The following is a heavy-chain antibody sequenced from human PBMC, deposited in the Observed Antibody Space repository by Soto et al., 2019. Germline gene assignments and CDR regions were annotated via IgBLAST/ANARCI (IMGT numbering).Heavy chain of an antibody. J-gene: IGHJ6*02. CDR2: IYHSGST. Sequence: SGTLSLTWSVFCGSIRRRKWWSWVRQPPGKGLEWIGEIYHSGSTNYNPSLKSRVTISVDKSKNKFSLKLSSVTAADTAVYYCASRHYWSDAYYYYGMAVSGQGNTVT. CDR1: CGSIRRRKW. D-gene: IGHD2-15*01. CDR3: ASRHYWSDAYYYYGMAV. V-gene: IGHV4-4*02.